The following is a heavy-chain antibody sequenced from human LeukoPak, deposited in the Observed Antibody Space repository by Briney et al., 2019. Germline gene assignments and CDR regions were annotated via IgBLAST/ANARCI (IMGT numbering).Heavy chain of an antibody. CDR1: GGSISSSSYY. CDR2: IYYSGST. D-gene: IGHD6-13*01. J-gene: IGHJ4*02. Sequence: PSETLSLTCTVSGGSISSSSYYWGWIRQPPGKGLEWIGSIYYSGSTYYNPSLKCRVTISVDTSKNQFSLKLSSVTAADTAVYYCAVGYSSSWAFDYWGQGTLVTVSS. CDR3: AVGYSSSWAFDY. V-gene: IGHV4-39*07.